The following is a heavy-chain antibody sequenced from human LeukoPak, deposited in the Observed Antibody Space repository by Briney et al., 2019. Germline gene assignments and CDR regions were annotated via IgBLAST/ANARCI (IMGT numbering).Heavy chain of an antibody. J-gene: IGHJ4*02. Sequence: GGALIISCKCSGYRFTCYWIGWVRQMPGKGLEWMGIIYPGDSDTRYNPSFQGHVTISAHKPISTPYPQWSSLKGSDRVMFYAATLISSGWYRDYWGQGTLVTVSS. CDR2: IYPGDSDT. V-gene: IGHV5-51*04. CDR1: GYRFTCYW. D-gene: IGHD6-19*01. CDR3: ATLISSGWYRDY.